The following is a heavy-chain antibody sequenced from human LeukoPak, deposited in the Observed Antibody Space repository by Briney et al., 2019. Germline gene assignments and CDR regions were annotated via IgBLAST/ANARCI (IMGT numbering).Heavy chain of an antibody. CDR2: INPNSGGT. J-gene: IGHJ4*02. CDR1: GYTFTGYY. CDR3: ARNSYYYDSSGSGDY. V-gene: IGHV1-2*02. D-gene: IGHD3-22*01. Sequence: ASVKVFCKASGYTFTGYYMHWVRQAPGQGLEWMGWINPNSGGTNYAQKFQGRVTMTRDTSISTAYMELSRLRSDDTAVYYCARNSYYYDSSGSGDYWGQGTLVTVSS.